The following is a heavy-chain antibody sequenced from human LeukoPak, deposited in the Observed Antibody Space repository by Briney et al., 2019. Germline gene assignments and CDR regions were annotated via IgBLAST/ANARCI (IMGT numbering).Heavy chain of an antibody. CDR3: ARENKYQLLF. D-gene: IGHD2-2*01. Sequence: PGGSLRLSCAASGFTFGSCWMSWIRQAPGKGLEWVSYISSSGSTIYYADSVKGRFTISRDNAKNSLYLQMNSLRAEDTAVYYCARENKYQLLFWGQGTLVTVSS. J-gene: IGHJ4*02. V-gene: IGHV3-11*01. CDR2: ISSSGSTI. CDR1: GFTFGSCW.